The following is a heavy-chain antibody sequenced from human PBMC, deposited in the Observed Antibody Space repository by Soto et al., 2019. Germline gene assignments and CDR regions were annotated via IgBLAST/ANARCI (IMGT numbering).Heavy chain of an antibody. J-gene: IGHJ5*02. CDR2: INHSGST. CDR1: GGSFSGYY. Sequence: PSETLSLTCAVYGGSFSGYYWSWIRQPPGKGLEWIGEINHSGSTNYNPSLKSRVTISVDTSKNQFSLKLSSVTAADTAVYYCARVRLCYYDVWSGYYRGGTEAQKNWFDPRGKRTVVTVS. D-gene: IGHD3-3*01. CDR3: ARVRLCYYDVWSGYYRGGTEAQKNWFDP. V-gene: IGHV4-34*01.